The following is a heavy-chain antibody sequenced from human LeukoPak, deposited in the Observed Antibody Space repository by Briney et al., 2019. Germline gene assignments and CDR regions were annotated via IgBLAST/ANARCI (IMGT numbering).Heavy chain of an antibody. CDR3: ARDSRRAYCGGDCYRGLDY. V-gene: IGHV4-59*01. CDR2: IYYSGST. J-gene: IGHJ4*02. D-gene: IGHD2-21*02. CDR1: GGSISSYY. Sequence: PSETLSLTCTVSGGSISSYYWSWIRQPPGKGLEWIGYIYYSGSTNYNPSLKSRVSISVDTSKNQFSLKLSSVTAADTAVYYCARDSRRAYCGGDCYRGLDYWGQGTLVTVSS.